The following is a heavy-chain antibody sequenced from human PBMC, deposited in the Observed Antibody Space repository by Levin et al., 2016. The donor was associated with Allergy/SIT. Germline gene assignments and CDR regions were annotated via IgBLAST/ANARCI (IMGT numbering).Heavy chain of an antibody. D-gene: IGHD6-6*01. CDR2: IYYSGST. V-gene: IGHV4-39*01. Sequence: WIRQPPGKGLEWIGYIYYSGSTYYNPSLKSRVTISVDTSKNQFSLKLSSVTAADTAVYYCARTLIAALYFDYWGQGTLVTVSS. J-gene: IGHJ4*02. CDR3: ARTLIAALYFDY.